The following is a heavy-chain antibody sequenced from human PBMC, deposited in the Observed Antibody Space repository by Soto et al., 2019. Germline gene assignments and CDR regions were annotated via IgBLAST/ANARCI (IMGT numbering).Heavy chain of an antibody. J-gene: IGHJ6*02. CDR2: IYPGDSDT. CDR3: ARDGSYNWKLGSGFMDV. D-gene: IGHD1-20*01. V-gene: IGHV5-51*01. Sequence: VELLQVSCRGAGDSFTSYWIGRVRQKPGKGLEWMGIIYPGDSDTRYSPSFQGQVTISRDNSKNTLYLQMNSLRAEDTAVYYCARDGSYNWKLGSGFMDVWGQGTTVTVSS. CDR1: GDSFTSYW.